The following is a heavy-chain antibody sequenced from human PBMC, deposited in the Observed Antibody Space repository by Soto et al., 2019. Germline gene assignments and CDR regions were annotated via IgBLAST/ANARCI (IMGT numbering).Heavy chain of an antibody. V-gene: IGHV4-39*01. CDR3: ARHGHSHFYDY. Sequence: SETLSLTCTVSGVSLIINNYYWGWVRQPPGKNLEWVGSVYHSGTTYYNSSLKSRVTISIDTSNNQFSLKLSSMTAADTAVYYCARHGHSHFYDYWGQGTLVTVSS. J-gene: IGHJ4*02. CDR2: VYHSGTT. CDR1: GVSLIINNYY.